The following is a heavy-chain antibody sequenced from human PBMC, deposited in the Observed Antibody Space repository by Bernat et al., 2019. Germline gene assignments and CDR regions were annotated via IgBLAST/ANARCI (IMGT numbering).Heavy chain of an antibody. Sequence: QLQLQESGPGLVKPSETLSLTCTVSGGSISSSSYYWGWIRQPPGKGLEWIGSIYYSGSTYYNPSLKSRVTISVDTSKNQFSLKLSSVTAADTAVYYCASPYYYGSGSYYRIWGQGTLVTVSS. CDR1: GGSISSSSYY. D-gene: IGHD3-10*01. V-gene: IGHV4-39*01. J-gene: IGHJ4*02. CDR3: ASPYYYGSGSYYRI. CDR2: IYYSGST.